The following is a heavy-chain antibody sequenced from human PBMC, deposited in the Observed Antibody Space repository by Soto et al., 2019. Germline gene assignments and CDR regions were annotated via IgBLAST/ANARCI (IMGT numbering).Heavy chain of an antibody. CDR2: IYYSGST. D-gene: IGHD2-15*01. Sequence: SETLSLTCTVSGGSISSGGYYWSWIRQHPGKGLEWIGYIYYSGSTYYNPSLKSRVTISVDTSKNQFSLKLSSVTAADTAVYYCARSDSVVVRDWGQGTLVTVSS. V-gene: IGHV4-31*03. CDR3: ARSDSVVVRD. CDR1: GGSISSGGYY. J-gene: IGHJ4*02.